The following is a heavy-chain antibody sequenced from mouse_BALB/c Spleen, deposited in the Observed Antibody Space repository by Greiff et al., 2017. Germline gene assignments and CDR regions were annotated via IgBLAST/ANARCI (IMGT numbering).Heavy chain of an antibody. CDR1: GYSITSDYA. J-gene: IGHJ1*01. CDR2: ISYSGST. Sequence: EVKLVESGPGLVKPSQSLSLTCTVTGYSITSDYAWNWIRQFPGNKLEWMGYISYSGSTSYNPSLKSRISITRDTSKNQFFLQLNSVTTEDTATYYCARSDGYYSLPWYFDVWGAGTTVTVSS. V-gene: IGHV3-2*02. CDR3: ARSDGYYSLPWYFDV. D-gene: IGHD2-3*01.